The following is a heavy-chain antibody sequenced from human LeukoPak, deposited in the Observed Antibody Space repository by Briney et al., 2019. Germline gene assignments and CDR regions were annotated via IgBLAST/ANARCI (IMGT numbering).Heavy chain of an antibody. CDR1: GASPGDFY. CDR3: TKGSSYGWNLFDH. CDR2: ISASGTN. J-gene: IGHJ4*02. D-gene: IGHD1-1*01. V-gene: IGHV4-4*07. Sequence: SETLSLTCTVSGASPGDFYGSWIRQPAEKGLEWIACISASGTNDYNRSLKRRLTMPVDPPQNQASLGLSSVTPAAPAMNYFTKGSSYGWNLFDHWGQGALVTVSS.